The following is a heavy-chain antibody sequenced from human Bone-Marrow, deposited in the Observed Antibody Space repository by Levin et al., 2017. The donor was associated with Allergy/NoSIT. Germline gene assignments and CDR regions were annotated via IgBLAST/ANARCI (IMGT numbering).Heavy chain of an antibody. CDR3: AKSGARIVVAGRYHFDS. Sequence: PGGSLRLSCAASGFSFDTYAMNWVRQPPGKGLEWVAGIGNSGGNIYYADSVTGRFTISRDNSRDTVFLQMNNLRVDDTAIYYCAKSGARIVVAGRYHFDSWGRGALVTVAS. V-gene: IGHV3-23*01. J-gene: IGHJ4*02. CDR1: GFSFDTYA. D-gene: IGHD6-19*01. CDR2: IGNSGGNI.